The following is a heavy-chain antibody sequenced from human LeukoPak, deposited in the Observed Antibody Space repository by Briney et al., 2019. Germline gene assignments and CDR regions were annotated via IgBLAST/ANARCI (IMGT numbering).Heavy chain of an antibody. CDR2: ISSSGTG. CDR3: ARPAYCGGNCYYFPDY. Sequence: GGSLRLSCAASGFTFSDYFMSWLRQAPGKGLEWLSHISSSGTGYYTDSVKGRATISRDNAKTSLYLQMNSLRAEDTAVYYCARPAYCGGNCYYFPDYWGQGTLVTVSS. J-gene: IGHJ4*02. V-gene: IGHV3-11*04. CDR1: GFTFSDYF. D-gene: IGHD2-21*02.